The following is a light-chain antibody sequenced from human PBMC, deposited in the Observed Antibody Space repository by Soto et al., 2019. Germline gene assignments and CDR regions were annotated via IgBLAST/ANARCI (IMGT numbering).Light chain of an antibody. CDR1: SSDVGGNNY. V-gene: IGLV2-14*03. Sequence: QSALTQPASVSGSPGQSITIPCTGTSSDVGGNNYVSWYQQYPGKAPKLIIYHVSDRPLGVSNRFSGSKSGSTASLTISGLQAEDEADYYCSSHVGTSTPHVAFGGGTKLTVL. CDR3: SSHVGTSTPHVA. CDR2: HVS. J-gene: IGLJ2*01.